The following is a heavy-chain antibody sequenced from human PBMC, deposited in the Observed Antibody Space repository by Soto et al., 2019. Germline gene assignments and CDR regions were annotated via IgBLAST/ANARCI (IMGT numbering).Heavy chain of an antibody. D-gene: IGHD3-3*01. Sequence: EVQLLESGGGLVQPGGSKRLSCVGSGFPFGSYAMNWVRQAPGKGLEWVSGISGNGNVKYYPDSVKGRFSISRDNSKSTLYLQMSSLRAEDTALYYCAKDDFRSVRAKAWFDPWGQGTLVTVSS. CDR3: AKDDFRSVRAKAWFDP. J-gene: IGHJ5*02. CDR2: ISGNGNVK. V-gene: IGHV3-23*01. CDR1: GFPFGSYA.